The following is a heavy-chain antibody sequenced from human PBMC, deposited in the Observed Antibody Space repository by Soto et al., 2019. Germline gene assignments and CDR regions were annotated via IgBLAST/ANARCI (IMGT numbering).Heavy chain of an antibody. J-gene: IGHJ4*02. CDR3: ARTPRAQMIVLEAATRFDY. V-gene: IGHV1-18*04. CDR2: ISPYNGDT. Sequence: QVQLVQSGAEVKRPGASLKVSCKASGYTFTTYGFNWVRQAPGQGLEWMGWISPYNGDTNYAQNFQGRVTLTTDTSTSTAYMKLRSLTSDDTAVYYCARTPRAQMIVLEAATRFDYWGQGTLVTVSS. D-gene: IGHD2-15*01. CDR1: GYTFTTYG.